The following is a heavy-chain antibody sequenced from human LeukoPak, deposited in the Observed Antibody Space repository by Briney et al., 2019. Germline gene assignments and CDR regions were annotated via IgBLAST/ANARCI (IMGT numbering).Heavy chain of an antibody. CDR2: LYWDDDK. D-gene: IGHD5-12*01. CDR1: GFSLSTSGAG. Sequence: SGPTLAKPTQTLTLTCTFSGFSLSTSGAGVGWIRQPPVKSLEGHPLLYWDDDKRYSPSQKSRLTITKDTSKNQVVLTMTTMDPVDTATYCCAHVERGYSGYGPARFDYWGQGTLVTVSS. J-gene: IGHJ4*02. CDR3: AHVERGYSGYGPARFDY. V-gene: IGHV2-5*02.